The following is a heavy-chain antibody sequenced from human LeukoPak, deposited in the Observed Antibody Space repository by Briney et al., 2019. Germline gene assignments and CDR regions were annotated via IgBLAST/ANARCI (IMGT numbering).Heavy chain of an antibody. CDR1: GGSISAYY. V-gene: IGHV4-59*01. Sequence: SETLSLTCTISGGSISAYYWSWIRQPLGKGLEWIGYIYYSGSTNYNPSLKSRVTISVDTSKNQFSLKLSSVAAADTAVYYCARVRYDILTGYSHYFDYWGQGTLVTVSS. CDR3: ARVRYDILTGYSHYFDY. D-gene: IGHD3-9*01. CDR2: IYYSGST. J-gene: IGHJ4*02.